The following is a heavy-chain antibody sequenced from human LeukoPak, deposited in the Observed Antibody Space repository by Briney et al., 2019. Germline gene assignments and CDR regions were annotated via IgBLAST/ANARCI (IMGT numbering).Heavy chain of an antibody. CDR1: GFTFSSYG. Sequence: PGRSLRLSCAASGFTFSSYGMHWVRQAPGKGLDWVAVIWYDGSNKYYADSVKGRFTISGDNSKNTLYLQMNSLGAEDTAMYYCARDAFRRAGMDVWAKGTTVTVSS. J-gene: IGHJ6*04. V-gene: IGHV3-33*01. CDR2: IWYDGSNK. CDR3: ARDAFRRAGMDV. D-gene: IGHD3-10*01.